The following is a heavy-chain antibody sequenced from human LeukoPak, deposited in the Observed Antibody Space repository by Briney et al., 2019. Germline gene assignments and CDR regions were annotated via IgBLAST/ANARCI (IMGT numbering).Heavy chain of an antibody. CDR3: ARGPPADPSYYDILTGYSRPRPYYFDY. V-gene: IGHV4-39*07. CDR1: GGSISSSSYY. CDR2: IYYSGST. J-gene: IGHJ4*02. Sequence: PETLSLTCTVSGGSISSSSYYWGWIRQPPGKGPEWIGSIYYSGSTYYNPSLKSRVTISVDTSKNQFSLKLSSVTAADTAVYYCARGPPADPSYYDILTGYSRPRPYYFDYWGQGTLVTVSS. D-gene: IGHD3-9*01.